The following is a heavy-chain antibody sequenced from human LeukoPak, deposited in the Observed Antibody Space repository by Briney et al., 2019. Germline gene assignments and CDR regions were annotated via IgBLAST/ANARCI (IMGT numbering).Heavy chain of an antibody. Sequence: PGGSLRLSCAASGFTFSSYWMSWVRQAPGKGLEWVASIKKNDGSEKNYVDSVKGRFTISRDNSKNTLYLQMNSLRAEDTAVYYCAKEGIAAALDYWGQGTLVTVSS. D-gene: IGHD6-13*01. CDR2: IKKNDGSEK. CDR1: GFTFSSYW. V-gene: IGHV3-7*01. J-gene: IGHJ4*02. CDR3: AKEGIAAALDY.